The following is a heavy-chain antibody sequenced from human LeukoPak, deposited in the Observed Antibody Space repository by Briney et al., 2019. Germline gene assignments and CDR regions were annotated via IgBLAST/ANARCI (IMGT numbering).Heavy chain of an antibody. V-gene: IGHV4-34*01. D-gene: IGHD2-2*01. CDR1: GWSFNDYY. CDR3: ARGQVPSARGYNWFDP. CDR2: INARGDT. J-gene: IGHJ5*02. Sequence: SETLSLTCAVYGWSFNDYYWNWIRQPPGKGLEWIGEINARGDTNYNPSLKSRVTISVDTSKKQFSLRLASMIAADTALYYCARGQVPSARGYNWFDPWGQGTLVTVSS.